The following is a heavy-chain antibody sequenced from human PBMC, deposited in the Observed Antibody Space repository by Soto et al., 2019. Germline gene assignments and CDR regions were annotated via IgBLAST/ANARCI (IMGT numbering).Heavy chain of an antibody. Sequence: ASVKVSCKASGYSFISYGISWVRQAPGQGLEWMGWISPYNGTTKYAQNFQGRVTMTTDTSTYTAYMELRSLRNDDPAIYYCARMATFGSLNWFDPWGQGTLVTVSS. J-gene: IGHJ5*02. V-gene: IGHV1-18*04. D-gene: IGHD3-16*01. CDR2: ISPYNGTT. CDR3: ARMATFGSLNWFDP. CDR1: GYSFISYG.